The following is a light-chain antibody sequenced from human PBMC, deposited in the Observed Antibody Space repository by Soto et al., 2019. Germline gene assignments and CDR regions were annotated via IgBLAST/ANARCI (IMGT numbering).Light chain of an antibody. CDR1: SSDVGSYNL. J-gene: IGLJ1*01. Sequence: QSALTQPASVSGSPGQSITISCTGNSSDVGSYNLVSWYQQHPGKAPKLMIYEGSKRPSGVSNRFSGSKSGNTASLTISGLQAEDEADYYCCSYAGSSTVVFGTGTKLTVL. V-gene: IGLV2-23*01. CDR2: EGS. CDR3: CSYAGSSTVV.